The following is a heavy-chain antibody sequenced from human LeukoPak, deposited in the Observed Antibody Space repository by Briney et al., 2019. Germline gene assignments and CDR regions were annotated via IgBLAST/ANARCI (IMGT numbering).Heavy chain of an antibody. D-gene: IGHD3-22*01. CDR1: GGSISSDNYC. Sequence: PSETLSLTCTVSGGSISSDNYCWGWIRQPPGKGLEWIGEINHSGSTNYNPSLKSRVTISVDTSKNQLSLKLSSVTAADTAVYYCARTARFTYYYDSSMHWGQGTLVTVSS. V-gene: IGHV4-39*07. CDR3: ARTARFTYYYDSSMH. CDR2: INHSGST. J-gene: IGHJ4*02.